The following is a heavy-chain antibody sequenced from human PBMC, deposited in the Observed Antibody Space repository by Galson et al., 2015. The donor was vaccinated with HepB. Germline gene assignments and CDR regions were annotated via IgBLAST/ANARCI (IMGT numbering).Heavy chain of an antibody. CDR3: ARRYCSGDSCDGGLDY. V-gene: IGHV3-21*01. D-gene: IGHD2-15*01. CDR1: GFTFSSYT. Sequence: SLRLSCAASGFTFSSYTINWVRQAPGKGLEWVSSISGGSRYIYYADSVKGRFTISRDNAKNSQYLQMNSLRAEDTAVYYCARRYCSGDSCDGGLDYWGQGTLVTVSS. J-gene: IGHJ4*02. CDR2: ISGGSRYI.